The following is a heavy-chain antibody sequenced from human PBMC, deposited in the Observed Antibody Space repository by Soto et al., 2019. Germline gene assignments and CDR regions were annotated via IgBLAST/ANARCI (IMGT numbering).Heavy chain of an antibody. CDR3: AREWSDSFDF. V-gene: IGHV2-26*01. J-gene: IGHJ4*02. CDR1: GFTLRNGGVG. D-gene: IGHD2-8*01. Sequence: QVTLKESGPVLVKPTETLTLTCTVSGFTLRNGGVGVSWIRQPPGKALEWLAHVFSNDEKAYSRSLKTRLAISKDTSKGQVVLTMTNMDPAYTGTYYCAREWSDSFDFWGQGTMVTVSS. CDR2: VFSNDEK.